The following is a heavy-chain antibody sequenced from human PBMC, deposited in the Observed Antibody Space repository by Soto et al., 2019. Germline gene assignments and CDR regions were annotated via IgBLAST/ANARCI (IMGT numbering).Heavy chain of an antibody. CDR2: MHYTGFS. V-gene: IGHV4-59*02. Sequence: SETLSLTCSFSGDSVTSHYLTWIRQSPEKGLEWIGYMHYTGFSHYNPSLKSRLTISVDRSKNQFTLQLTSVTVEDTAVYYCARGTPPNVDTAMVTWPPYYYYGMDVWGQGTTVTVSS. CDR3: ARGTPPNVDTAMVTWPPYYYYGMDV. D-gene: IGHD5-18*01. J-gene: IGHJ6*02. CDR1: GDSVTSHY.